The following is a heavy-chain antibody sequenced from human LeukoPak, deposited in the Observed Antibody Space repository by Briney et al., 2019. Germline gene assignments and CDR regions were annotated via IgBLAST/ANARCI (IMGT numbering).Heavy chain of an antibody. D-gene: IGHD2-2*01. CDR3: ARDRVGCSSTSCSYYYYGMDV. V-gene: IGHV1-46*01. Sequence: EASVKVSCKTSGYNFIDDYIHWVRQAPGQGLEWMGIINPSGGSTSYAQKFQGRVTMTRDTSTSTVYMELSSLRSEDTAVYYCARDRVGCSSTSCSYYYYGMDVWGQGTTVTVSS. J-gene: IGHJ6*02. CDR2: INPSGGST. CDR1: GYNFIDDY.